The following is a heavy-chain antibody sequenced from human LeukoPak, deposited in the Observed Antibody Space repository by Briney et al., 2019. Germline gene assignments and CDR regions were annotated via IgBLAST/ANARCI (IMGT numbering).Heavy chain of an antibody. CDR3: ARWTTIFDAFDI. J-gene: IGHJ3*02. V-gene: IGHV4-39*07. CDR2: VYYDGSM. Sequence: PSETLSLICSVSGGFIHTSNYYWAWIRQSPGKGLEWIGSVYYDGSMYTNPSLKSRVTISVDTSKNQFSLKVTSVTAADTAIFFCARWTTIFDAFDIWGQGTMVTVSS. CDR1: GGFIHTSNYY. D-gene: IGHD2/OR15-2a*01.